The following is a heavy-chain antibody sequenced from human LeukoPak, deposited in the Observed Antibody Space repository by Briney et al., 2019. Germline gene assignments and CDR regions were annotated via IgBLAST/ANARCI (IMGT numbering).Heavy chain of an antibody. CDR3: ARTPLTQLEPDYFDS. J-gene: IGHJ4*02. Sequence: GGSLRLSCAASGFTVITNDMTWVRQAPGKGLQWVAHIKPDGTEKNYVDSVKGRFTISRDNAKNSVYLQLNSLRVDDTALYYCARTPLTQLEPDYFDSWGQGTLVSV. CDR1: GFTVITND. CDR2: IKPDGTEK. V-gene: IGHV3-7*01. D-gene: IGHD1-1*01.